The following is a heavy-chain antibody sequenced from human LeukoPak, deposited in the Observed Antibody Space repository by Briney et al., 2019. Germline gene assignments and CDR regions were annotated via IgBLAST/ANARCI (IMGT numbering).Heavy chain of an antibody. CDR1: GFTFSSYA. D-gene: IGHD6-13*01. J-gene: IGHJ4*02. CDR3: AKDRISTSGTVDY. CDR2: ISGSGDTT. V-gene: IGHV3-23*01. Sequence: GVSLRLSCAATGFTFSSYAMTWVRQAPGKGLEWVSGISGSGDTTYYADSVKGRFTISRDNSKNTLYLQMNSLRAEDTAIYYCAKDRISTSGTVDYWGQGTLVTVSS.